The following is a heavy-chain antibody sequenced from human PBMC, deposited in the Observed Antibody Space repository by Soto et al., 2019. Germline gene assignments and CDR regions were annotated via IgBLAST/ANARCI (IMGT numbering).Heavy chain of an antibody. CDR3: ARGRYQLLHSWFDP. CDR2: IIPIFGTA. CDR1: GGTFSSYA. J-gene: IGHJ5*02. Sequence: GASVKVSCKASGGTFSSYAISWVRQAPGQGLEWMGGIIPIFGTANYAQKFQGRVTITADKSTSTAYMELSSLRSEDTAVYYCARGRYQLLHSWFDPWGQGTLVTVSS. V-gene: IGHV1-69*06. D-gene: IGHD2-2*01.